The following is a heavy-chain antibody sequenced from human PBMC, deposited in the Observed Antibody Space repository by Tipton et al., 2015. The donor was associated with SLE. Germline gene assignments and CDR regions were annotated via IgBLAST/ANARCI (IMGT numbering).Heavy chain of an antibody. CDR2: IYYSGST. J-gene: IGHJ4*02. V-gene: IGHV4-39*07. CDR3: ARAIAAAAVDY. D-gene: IGHD6-13*01. CDR1: GGSISSSSYY. Sequence: TLSLTCTVSGGSISSSSYYWGWIRQPPGKGLEWIGSIYYSGSTYYNPSLKSRVTISVDTPKNQFSLKLSSVTAADTAVYYCARAIAAAAVDYWGQGTLVTVSS.